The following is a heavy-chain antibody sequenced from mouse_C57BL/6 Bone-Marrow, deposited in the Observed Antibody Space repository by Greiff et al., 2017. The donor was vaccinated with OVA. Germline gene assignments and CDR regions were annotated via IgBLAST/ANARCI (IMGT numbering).Heavy chain of an antibody. D-gene: IGHD1-1*01. CDR1: GFTFSSYA. CDR3: TREGTTVVGDWYFDV. V-gene: IGHV5-9-1*02. Sequence: EVQGVESGEGLVKPGGSLKLSCAASGFTFSSYAMSWVRQTPEKRLEWVAYISSGGDYIYYADTVKGRFAISRDNARNTLYLQMSSRKSEDTAMYYCTREGTTVVGDWYFDVWGTGTTVTVSS. J-gene: IGHJ1*03. CDR2: ISSGGDYI.